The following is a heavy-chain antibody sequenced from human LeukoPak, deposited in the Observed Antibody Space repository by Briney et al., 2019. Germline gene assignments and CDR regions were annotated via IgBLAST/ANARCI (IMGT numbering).Heavy chain of an antibody. CDR3: AGGGQRYCSGGSCYGGVDY. J-gene: IGHJ4*02. CDR1: GFTFSSYA. D-gene: IGHD2-15*01. CDR2: ISYDGSNK. Sequence: GGSLRLSCAASGFTFSSYAMHWVRQAPGKGLEWVAVISYDGSNKYYADSVKGRFTISRDNSKNTLYLQMNSLRAEDTAVYYCAGGGQRYCSGGSCYGGVDYWGQGTLVTVSS. V-gene: IGHV3-30*04.